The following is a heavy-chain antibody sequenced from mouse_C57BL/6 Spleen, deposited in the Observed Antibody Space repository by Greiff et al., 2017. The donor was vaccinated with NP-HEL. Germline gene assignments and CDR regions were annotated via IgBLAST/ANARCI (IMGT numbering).Heavy chain of an antibody. CDR3: ASGRRGFAY. Sequence: VQLQRSGPELVKPGASVKIPCKASGYTFTDYNMDWVKQSHGKSLEWIGDINPNNGGTIYNQKFKGKATLTVDKSSSTAYMELRSLTSEDTAVYYCASGRRGFAYWGQGTLVTVSA. CDR1: GYTFTDYN. V-gene: IGHV1-18*01. CDR2: INPNNGGT. J-gene: IGHJ3*01.